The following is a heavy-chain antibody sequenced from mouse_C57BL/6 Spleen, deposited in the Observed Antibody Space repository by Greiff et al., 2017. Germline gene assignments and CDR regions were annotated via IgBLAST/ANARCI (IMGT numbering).Heavy chain of an antibody. CDR3: ATGSNLDY. CDR2: IYPGDGDT. D-gene: IGHD2-5*01. V-gene: IGHV1-82*01. CDR1: GYAFSSSW. J-gene: IGHJ2*01. Sequence: VQLQQSGPELVKPGASVKISCKASGYAFSSSWMNWVKQRPGKGLEWIGRIYPGDGDTNYNGKFKGKGTLTADKSSSTAYMQRSSLTSEDSAVYFWATGSNLDYWGQGTTLTVSS.